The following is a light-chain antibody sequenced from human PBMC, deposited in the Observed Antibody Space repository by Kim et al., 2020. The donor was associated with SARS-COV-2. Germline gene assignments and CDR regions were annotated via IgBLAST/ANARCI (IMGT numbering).Light chain of an antibody. CDR3: QTWGTGIPV. CDR2: LNSDGSH. V-gene: IGLV4-69*01. CDR1: SGHSSYA. J-gene: IGLJ3*02. Sequence: SVKLTCTLSSGHSSYAIAWHQQQPEKGPRYLMKLNSDGSHSKGDGIPDRFSGSSSGAERYLTISSLQSEDEADYYCQTWGTGIPVFGGGTQLTVL.